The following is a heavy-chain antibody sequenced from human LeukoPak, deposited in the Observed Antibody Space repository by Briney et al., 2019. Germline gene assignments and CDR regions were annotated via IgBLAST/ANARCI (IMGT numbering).Heavy chain of an antibody. CDR3: ARDSFPYESSSWYSDYFDY. V-gene: IGHV3-30*03. CDR1: GFTFSSYG. Sequence: PGGSLRLSCAASGFTFSSYGMHWVRQAPGKGLEWVAVISYDGSNKYYADSVKGRFTISRDNSKNTLYLQMNSLRAEDTAVYYCARDSFPYESSSWYSDYFDYWGQGTLVTVSS. D-gene: IGHD6-13*01. J-gene: IGHJ4*02. CDR2: ISYDGSNK.